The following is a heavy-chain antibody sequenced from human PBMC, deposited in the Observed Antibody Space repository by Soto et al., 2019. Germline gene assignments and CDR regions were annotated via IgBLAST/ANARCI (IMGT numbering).Heavy chain of an antibody. CDR2: ISYDGSNK. D-gene: IGHD5-18*01. Sequence: QVQLVESGGGVVQPGRSLRLSCTASGFTFSSYAMHWVRQAPGKGLEWVAVISYDGSNKYYADSVKGRFTISRDNSKNTLYLQMNSLRAEDTAVYYCAKDPGWDTNYWGQGTLVTVSS. J-gene: IGHJ4*02. CDR3: AKDPGWDTNY. V-gene: IGHV3-30-3*01. CDR1: GFTFSSYA.